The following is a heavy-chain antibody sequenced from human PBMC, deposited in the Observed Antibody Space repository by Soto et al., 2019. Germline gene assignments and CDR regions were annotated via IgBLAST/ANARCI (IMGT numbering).Heavy chain of an antibody. Sequence: PSETLSLTCTVSGCSIIGYYWSWLRQPPGKGPEWIGYIHYSGSTSYNSSLRSRVTISEDTSKNQLSLNLTSVTATDTAIYYCVRDLGSSDLDPWGQGTLVTVSS. CDR3: VRDLGSSDLDP. V-gene: IGHV4-59*12. CDR1: GCSIIGYY. J-gene: IGHJ5*02. D-gene: IGHD6-13*01. CDR2: IHYSGST.